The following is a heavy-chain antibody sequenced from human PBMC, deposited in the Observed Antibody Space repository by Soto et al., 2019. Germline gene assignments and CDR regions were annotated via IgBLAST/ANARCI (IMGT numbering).Heavy chain of an antibody. CDR1: GFTFSSYA. V-gene: IGHV3-30-3*01. D-gene: IGHD2-15*01. CDR2: MSYDGSNK. Sequence: PGGSLRLSCAASGFTFSSYAMHWVRQAPGKGLEWVAVMSYDGSNKYCADSLKGRFTISRDNSKNTLYLQMSSLRAEDTAVYYCARDALRYCSGGSCYFDYCGQGTLVTVSS. CDR3: ARDALRYCSGGSCYFDY. J-gene: IGHJ4*02.